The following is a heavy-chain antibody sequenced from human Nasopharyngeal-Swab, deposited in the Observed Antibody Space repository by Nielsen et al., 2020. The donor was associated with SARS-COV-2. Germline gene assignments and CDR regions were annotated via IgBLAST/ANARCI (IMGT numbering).Heavy chain of an antibody. D-gene: IGHD3-3*01. Sequence: ASVKVSCKASGYTFTSYDINWVRQATGQGLEWMGWMNPNSGNTGYAQKFQGRVTMTRNTSISTAYMELSSLRSEDTAVYYCARLSNYDFWSGYYAYMDVWGKGTTVTVS. CDR2: MNPNSGNT. CDR3: ARLSNYDFWSGYYAYMDV. CDR1: GYTFTSYD. V-gene: IGHV1-8*01. J-gene: IGHJ6*03.